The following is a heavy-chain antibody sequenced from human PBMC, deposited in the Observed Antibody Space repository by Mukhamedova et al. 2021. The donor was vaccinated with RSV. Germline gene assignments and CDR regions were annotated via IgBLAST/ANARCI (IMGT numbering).Heavy chain of an antibody. V-gene: IGHV4-38-2*02. D-gene: IGHD1-26*01. J-gene: IGHJ5*01. Sequence: GWIRQPPGKGLEWIGSIDHSGTTYYAPSLKSRVTISVDTSKNQFSLKLNFLTAADTAVYYCARDIPSGRFDSWGQGTLVTVS. CDR3: ARDIPSGRFDS. CDR2: IDHSGTT.